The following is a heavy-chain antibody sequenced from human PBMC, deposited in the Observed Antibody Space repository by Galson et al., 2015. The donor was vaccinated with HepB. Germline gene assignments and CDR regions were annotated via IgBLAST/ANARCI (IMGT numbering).Heavy chain of an antibody. CDR2: ISSSSSYI. CDR1: GFTFSSYS. CDR3: ARDIPIHCTNGVCYFYYGMDV. J-gene: IGHJ6*02. Sequence: SLRLSCAASGFTFSSYSMNWVRQAPGKGLEWVSSISSSSSYIYYADSVKGRFTISRDNAKNSLYLQMNSLRAEDTAVYYCARDIPIHCTNGVCYFYYGMDVWGQGTTVTVSS. D-gene: IGHD2-8*01. V-gene: IGHV3-21*01.